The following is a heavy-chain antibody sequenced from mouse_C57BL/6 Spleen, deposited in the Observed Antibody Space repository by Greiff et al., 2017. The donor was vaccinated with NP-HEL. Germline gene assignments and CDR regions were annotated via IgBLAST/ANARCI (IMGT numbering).Heavy chain of an antibody. Sequence: VQLQQSGAELVRPGASVKLSCTASGFNIKDDYMHWVKQRPEQGLEWIGWIDPENGDTESASKFQGKATITTDPSSNTAHLQPSSRTSEYTPVFYCTNWGDWGQGTTLTVSS. J-gene: IGHJ2*01. CDR1: GFNIKDDY. CDR2: IDPENGDT. D-gene: IGHD4-1*01. CDR3: TNWGD. V-gene: IGHV14-4*01.